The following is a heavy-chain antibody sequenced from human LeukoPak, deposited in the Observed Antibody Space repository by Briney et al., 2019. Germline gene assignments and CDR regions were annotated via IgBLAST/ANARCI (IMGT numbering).Heavy chain of an antibody. J-gene: IGHJ4*02. V-gene: IGHV3-7*03. CDR3: ARDRGYDFTGLWDPDTKEGYFDY. Sequence: GGSLRLSCAASGFTFSSYWMSWVRQAPGKGLEWVANIKQDGSEKYYVDSVKGRFTISRDNAKNSLYLQMNSLRAEDTAVYYCARDRGYDFTGLWDPDTKEGYFDYWGQGTLVTVSS. CDR2: IKQDGSEK. D-gene: IGHD5-12*01. CDR1: GFTFSSYW.